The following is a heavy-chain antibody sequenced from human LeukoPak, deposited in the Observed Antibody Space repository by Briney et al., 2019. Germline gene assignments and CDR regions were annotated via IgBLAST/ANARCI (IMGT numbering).Heavy chain of an antibody. D-gene: IGHD2-15*01. CDR3: ARTYCSGGSCYSWFDP. CDR2: ISAYNGNT. J-gene: IGHJ5*02. CDR1: GYTFTSYG. Sequence: ASVKVSCKASGYTFTSYGISWVRQAPGQGLEWMGWISAYNGNTNYAQKLQGRVTMTTDTSTSTAYMGLRSLRSDDTAVYYCARTYCSGGSCYSWFDPWGQGTLVTVSS. V-gene: IGHV1-18*01.